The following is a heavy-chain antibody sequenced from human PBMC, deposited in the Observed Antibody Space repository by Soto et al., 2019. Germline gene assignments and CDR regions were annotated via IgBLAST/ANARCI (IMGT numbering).Heavy chain of an antibody. Sequence: PSETLSLTCTVSGASINNNDYYWSWIRQTPGKGLEWIGYVYYSGTTDYIPSLKSRLSMSIDKSQNQFTLKLNSVTAADTATYYCARMSYFYDKWYFDLWGRGTLVTVSS. D-gene: IGHD3-22*01. CDR2: VYYSGTT. J-gene: IGHJ2*01. CDR3: ARMSYFYDKWYFDL. CDR1: GASINNNDYY. V-gene: IGHV4-30-4*01.